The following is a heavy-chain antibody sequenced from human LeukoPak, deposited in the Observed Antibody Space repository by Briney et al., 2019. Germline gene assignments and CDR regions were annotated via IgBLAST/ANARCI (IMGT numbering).Heavy chain of an antibody. CDR3: ARAYGDYEGRDY. CDR1: GGSISSSSYY. J-gene: IGHJ4*02. V-gene: IGHV4-39*07. CDR2: IYYSGST. Sequence: SETLPLTCTVSGGSISSSSYYWGWIRQPPGKGLEWIGSIYYSGSTYYNPSLKSRVTISVDTSKNQFSLKLSSVTAADTAVYYCARAYGDYEGRDYWGQGTLVTVSS. D-gene: IGHD4-17*01.